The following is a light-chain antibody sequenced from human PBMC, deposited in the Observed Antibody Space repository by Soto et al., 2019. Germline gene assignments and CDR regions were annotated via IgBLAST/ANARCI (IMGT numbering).Light chain of an antibody. Sequence: NVLTQSPGTLSLSPGERATLSCRASQSLSGNYLAWYQQKPGQAPRVLIYRASIRATGISDRFSGSGSGTDFTLTISRLEPEDFAVYYCQHYGASPWTLGQGTKVDXK. CDR1: QSLSGNY. CDR2: RAS. J-gene: IGKJ1*01. CDR3: QHYGASPWT. V-gene: IGKV3-20*01.